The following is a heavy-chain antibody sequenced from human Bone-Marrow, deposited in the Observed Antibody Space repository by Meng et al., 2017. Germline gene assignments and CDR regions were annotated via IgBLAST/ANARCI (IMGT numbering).Heavy chain of an antibody. J-gene: IGHJ3*02. V-gene: IGHV1-2*02. CDR2: IDPNSGGT. CDR1: GYTFTDYF. CDR3: ARGPSSGAFDI. Sequence: ASVKVSCKASGYTFTDYFMHWLRQAPGQRLEWMGYIDPNSGGTTFAQKFQGRVTMTRDTSISTVYMDLYSMTSDDTAVYYCARGPSSGAFDIWGQGPMVTVSS.